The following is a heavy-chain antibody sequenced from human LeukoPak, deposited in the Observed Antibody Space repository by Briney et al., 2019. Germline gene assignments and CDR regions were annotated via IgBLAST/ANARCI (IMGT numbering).Heavy chain of an antibody. CDR2: IIPIFGTA. CDR3: ARTMYYDFWSGRYYFDY. Sequence: ASVKVSCTASGGTFSSYAISWVRQAPGQGLEWMGGIIPIFGTANYAQKFQGRVTITTDESTSTAYMELSSLRSEDTAVYYCARTMYYDFWSGRYYFDYWGQGTLVTVSS. D-gene: IGHD3-3*01. V-gene: IGHV1-69*05. CDR1: GGTFSSYA. J-gene: IGHJ4*02.